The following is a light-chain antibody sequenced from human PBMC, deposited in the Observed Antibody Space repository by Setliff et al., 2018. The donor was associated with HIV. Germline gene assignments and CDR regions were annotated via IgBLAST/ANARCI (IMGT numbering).Light chain of an antibody. CDR2: NFT. V-gene: IGLV2-14*03. CDR3: TSYTSSDTYV. Sequence: ALTQPASVSAAPGLAITISCTGTNSDVGGYNYVSWYVQEPGKAPKLIMYNFTSRPSGISNRFSGSKSGNTASLTISGLRAEDEGDYFCTSYTSSDTYVFGTGTRSPS. CDR1: NSDVGGYNY. J-gene: IGLJ1*01.